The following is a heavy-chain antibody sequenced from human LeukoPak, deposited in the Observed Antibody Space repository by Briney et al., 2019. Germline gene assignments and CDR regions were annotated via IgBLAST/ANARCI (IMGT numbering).Heavy chain of an antibody. CDR3: AKDSHSSGYI. CDR1: GFTFSSYA. Sequence: GGSLRPSCAASGFTFSSYAMGWVRQAPGKGLEWVSAISGSGGSTYYADSVKGRFTISRDNSKTTLYLQMNSLRAEDTAVYYCAKDSHSSGYIWGQGTLVTVSS. V-gene: IGHV3-23*01. J-gene: IGHJ4*02. CDR2: ISGSGGST. D-gene: IGHD3-22*01.